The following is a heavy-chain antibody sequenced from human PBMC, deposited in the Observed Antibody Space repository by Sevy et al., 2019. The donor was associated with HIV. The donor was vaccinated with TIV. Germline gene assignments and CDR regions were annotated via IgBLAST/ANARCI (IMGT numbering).Heavy chain of an antibody. CDR3: ASAFYYYDSSGYYLGDAFDI. CDR2: IYYSAST. D-gene: IGHD3-22*01. Sequence: SETLSLTCTVSGGSISSDAYYWSWIRQHPGKGLEWIGYIYYSASTYYNPSLKSRVTISVDTSKNQFSLSLSSVTAADTAVYYCASAFYYYDSSGYYLGDAFDIWGQGTMVTVSS. CDR1: GGSISSDAYY. V-gene: IGHV4-31*03. J-gene: IGHJ3*02.